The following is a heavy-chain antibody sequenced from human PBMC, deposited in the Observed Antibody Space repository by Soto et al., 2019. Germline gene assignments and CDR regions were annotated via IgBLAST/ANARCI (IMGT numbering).Heavy chain of an antibody. D-gene: IGHD3-22*01. CDR2: IYYSGST. Sequence: SETLSLPCTVSGGSVSSGGCYWSWIRQPPGKGLEWIGYIYYSGSTNYNPSLKSRVTISVDTSKNQFSLKLSSVTAADTAVYYCARVWYYYDSSGYHCFDPWGQGTLVTVSS. J-gene: IGHJ5*02. CDR1: GGSVSSGGCY. CDR3: ARVWYYYDSSGYHCFDP. V-gene: IGHV4-61*08.